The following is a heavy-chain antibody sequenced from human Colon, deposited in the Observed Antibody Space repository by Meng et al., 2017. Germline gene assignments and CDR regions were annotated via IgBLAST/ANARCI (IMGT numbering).Heavy chain of an antibody. CDR3: ARVSSSDWYGFGFDY. D-gene: IGHD2-2*01. CDR1: GFSISSSLY. CDR2: IYHSGST. Sequence: SETLSLTCGVSGFSISSSLYWGWIRQPPGEGLEWIGSIYHSGSTYYNPSLKSRVTISVDTSKNQFSLKLTSVTAADTAVHYCARVSSSDWYGFGFDYWGQGILVTVSS. J-gene: IGHJ4*02. V-gene: IGHV4-38-2*01.